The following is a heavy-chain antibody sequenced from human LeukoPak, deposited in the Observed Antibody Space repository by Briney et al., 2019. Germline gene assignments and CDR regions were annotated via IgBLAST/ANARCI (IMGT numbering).Heavy chain of an antibody. CDR2: INTNTGNP. D-gene: IGHD3-10*01. V-gene: IGHV7-4-1*02. CDR1: GGTFSSYA. Sequence: ASVKVSCKASGGTFSSYAISWVRQAPGQGLEWMGWINTNTGNPTYAQGFTGRFVFSLDTSVSTAYLQISSLKAEDTAVYYCAREGRDFMVRGVILDYWGQGTLVTVSS. CDR3: AREGRDFMVRGVILDY. J-gene: IGHJ4*02.